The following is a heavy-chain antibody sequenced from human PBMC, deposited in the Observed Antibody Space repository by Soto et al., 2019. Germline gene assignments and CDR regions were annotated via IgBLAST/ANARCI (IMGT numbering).Heavy chain of an antibody. D-gene: IGHD2-2*01. CDR3: VRRFCSRTSCRFNWFDP. CDR2: VNPDDSTT. CDR1: GYSFANYW. J-gene: IGHJ5*02. Sequence: ESLKISCEGSGYSFANYWIGWVRQMPGKGLEWMGIVNPDDSTTTYSQSFQGQVIISADKSVRSAYLQWSSLKDSDTATYYCVRRFCSRTSCRFNWFDPSGQGTLVTVSS. V-gene: IGHV5-51*01.